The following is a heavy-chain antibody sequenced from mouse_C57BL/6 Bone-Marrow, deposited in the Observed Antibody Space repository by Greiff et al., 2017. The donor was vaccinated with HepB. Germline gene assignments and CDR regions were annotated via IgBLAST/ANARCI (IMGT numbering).Heavy chain of an antibody. CDR2: IYPRSGNT. CDR3: ARPGGLVTTVVGGDY. J-gene: IGHJ4*01. Sequence: VQLQQSGAELARPGASVKLSCKASGYTFTSYGISWVKQRTGQGLEWIGEIYPRSGNTYYNEKFKGKATLTADKSSSTAYMELRSLTSEDSAVYFCARPGGLVTTVVGGDYWGQGTSVTVSS. D-gene: IGHD1-1*01. V-gene: IGHV1-81*01. CDR1: GYTFTSYG.